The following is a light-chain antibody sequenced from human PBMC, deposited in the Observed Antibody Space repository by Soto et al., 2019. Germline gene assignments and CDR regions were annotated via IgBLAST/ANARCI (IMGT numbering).Light chain of an antibody. Sequence: EIVLSQSPATLSLSTGERATTSCRGSQSVSSYLAWYQQKPGQAPRLLIYDASNRATGIQAMFSGSGSGTYFTLTISSLAPEDFAVYCCQQRSNWITVGQGTRLEIK. J-gene: IGKJ5*01. V-gene: IGKV3-11*01. CDR1: QSVSSY. CDR2: DAS. CDR3: QQRSNWIT.